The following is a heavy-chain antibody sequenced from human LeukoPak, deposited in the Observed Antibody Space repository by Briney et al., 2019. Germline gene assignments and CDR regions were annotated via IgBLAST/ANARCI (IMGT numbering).Heavy chain of an antibody. CDR3: TSDIQPGGADV. D-gene: IGHD3-16*01. V-gene: IGHV3-9*01. Sequence: GGSLRLSCAASGFTFDDYAMHWVRQAPGKGLEWVSGISWNSGSIGYADSVKGRFTISRDIAKRSVYLQMDSLRTEDTALYYCTSDIQPGGADVWGPGTTVTVSS. CDR1: GFTFDDYA. CDR2: ISWNSGSI. J-gene: IGHJ6*02.